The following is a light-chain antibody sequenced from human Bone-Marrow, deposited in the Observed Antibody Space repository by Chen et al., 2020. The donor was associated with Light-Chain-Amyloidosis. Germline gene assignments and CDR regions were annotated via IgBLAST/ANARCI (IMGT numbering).Light chain of an antibody. CDR2: RDT. Sequence: SYELTQPPSVSVSPGQTAMITCSGDDLPTKYAYWYQQKPGQAPVLVIHRDTERPSGISERFSGSSSGTTATLTISGVQAEDEADYHCQSADSSGTYEVIFGGGTKPTVL. CDR3: QSADSSGTYEVI. V-gene: IGLV3-25*03. CDR1: DLPTKY. J-gene: IGLJ2*01.